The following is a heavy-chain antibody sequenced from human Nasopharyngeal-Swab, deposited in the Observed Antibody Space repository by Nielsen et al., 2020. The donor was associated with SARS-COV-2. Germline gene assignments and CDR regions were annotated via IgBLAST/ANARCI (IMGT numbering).Heavy chain of an antibody. J-gene: IGHJ3*02. D-gene: IGHD4-23*01. CDR2: ILPMYGST. CDR3: ARGGGGNFDDPLDI. Sequence: SVKVSCKASGDTFSSSAICWVRQAPGQGLEWMGGILPMYGSTTYARKSEGRVTITADESTRTAHMELRSLTSDDTSIYYCARGGGGNFDDPLDIWGQGTMVTISS. CDR1: GDTFSSSA. V-gene: IGHV1-69*13.